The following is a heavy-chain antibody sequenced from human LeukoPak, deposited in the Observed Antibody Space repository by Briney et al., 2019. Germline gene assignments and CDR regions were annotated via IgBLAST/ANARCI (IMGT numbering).Heavy chain of an antibody. CDR1: GYTFSNYG. CDR2: ISVHNGNT. V-gene: IGHV1-18*01. J-gene: IGHJ6*03. Sequence: ASVKVSCKASGYTFSNYGISWVRQAPGQGLEWMGWISVHNGNTEYAQKYQGRVTMTTDTSTSTAYMELRSLRSDDTAVYYCARVARNDFWSGYYWVYYYMDVWGKGTTVTVSS. D-gene: IGHD3-3*01. CDR3: ARVARNDFWSGYYWVYYYMDV.